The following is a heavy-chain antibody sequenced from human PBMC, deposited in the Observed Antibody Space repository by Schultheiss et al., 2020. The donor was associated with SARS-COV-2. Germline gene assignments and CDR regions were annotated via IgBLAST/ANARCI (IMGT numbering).Heavy chain of an antibody. CDR3: ARHPEYDFWSGYPVWFDY. CDR2: IYHSGST. V-gene: IGHV4-38-2*01. D-gene: IGHD3-3*01. CDR1: GGSISSYY. J-gene: IGHJ4*02. Sequence: SETLSLTCAVSGGSISSYYWGWIRQPPGKGLEWIGSIYHSGSTYYNPSLKSRVTISVDTSKNQFSLKLSSVTAADTAVYYCARHPEYDFWSGYPVWFDYWGQGTLVTVSS.